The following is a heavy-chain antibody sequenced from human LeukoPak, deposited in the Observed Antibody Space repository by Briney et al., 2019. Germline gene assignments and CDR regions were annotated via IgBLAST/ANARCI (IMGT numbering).Heavy chain of an antibody. CDR1: GFDFSDYY. D-gene: IGHD4-17*01. V-gene: IGHV3-23*01. J-gene: IGHJ6*03. Sequence: PGGSLRLSCEASGFDFSDYYMMWIRQAPGKGLEWVSVISGSGGSSFYADSVKGRFIISRDNSKNTLYLQMNSLRVEDTAQYYCAKDLSYGDTSYFYYYMDVWGKGTTVTVSS. CDR2: ISGSGGSS. CDR3: AKDLSYGDTSYFYYYMDV.